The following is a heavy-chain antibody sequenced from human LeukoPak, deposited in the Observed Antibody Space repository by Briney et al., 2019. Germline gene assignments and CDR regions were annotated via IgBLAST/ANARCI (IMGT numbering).Heavy chain of an antibody. D-gene: IGHD5-18*01. CDR1: GFTFSSYA. V-gene: IGHV3-23*01. CDR2: ISGSGGST. Sequence: PGGSLRLSCAASGFTFSSYAMSWVRQAPGKGLEWVSAISGSGGSTYYADSVKGRFTISRDNSKNTLYLQVNSLRAEDTAVYYCAKDPRASRVADGIQLWYGYFDYWGQGTLVTVSS. CDR3: AKDPRASRVADGIQLWYGYFDY. J-gene: IGHJ4*02.